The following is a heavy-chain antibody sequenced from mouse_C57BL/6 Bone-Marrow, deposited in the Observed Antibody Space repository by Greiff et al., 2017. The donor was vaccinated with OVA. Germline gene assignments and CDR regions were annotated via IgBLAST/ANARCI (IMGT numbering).Heavy chain of an antibody. CDR1: GFSFNTYA. Sequence: EVKLVESGGGLVQPKGSLKLSCAASGFSFNTYAMNWVRQAPGKGLEWVARIRSKSNNYATYYADSVKDRFTISRDDSESMLYLQMNNLKTEDTAMYNCVRQIYYATWFAYWSQKTLVTVSA. D-gene: IGHD2-1*01. CDR3: VRQIYYATWFAY. V-gene: IGHV10-1*01. J-gene: IGHJ3*01. CDR2: IRSKSNNYAT.